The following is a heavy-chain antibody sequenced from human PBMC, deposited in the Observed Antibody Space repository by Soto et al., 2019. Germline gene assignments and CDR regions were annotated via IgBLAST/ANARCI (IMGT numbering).Heavy chain of an antibody. J-gene: IGHJ6*02. D-gene: IGHD2-15*01. CDR3: ARAAKAAYYYFYAIDV. CDR1: GGSIGGGGHY. CDR2: INYSGGA. Sequence: QVQLQESGPGLVKPSQTLSLTCTVSGGSIGGGGHYWTWVRQRPGQGLEWMGYINYSGGAYYNPSLESRLSLSVVTSKNQFSLNLKSVTAADTAVYLCARAAKAAYYYFYAIDVWGSGTTVPVSS. V-gene: IGHV4-31*03.